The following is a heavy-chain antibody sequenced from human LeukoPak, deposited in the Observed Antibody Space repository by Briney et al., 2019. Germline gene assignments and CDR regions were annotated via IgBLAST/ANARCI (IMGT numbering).Heavy chain of an antibody. V-gene: IGHV1-8*01. Sequence: ASVKVSCKASGYTFTSYDINWVRRATGQGLEWMGWMNPNSGNTGYAQKFQGRVTMTRNTSISTAYMELSSLRSEDTAVYYCARALGEYTDNWFDPWGQGTLVTVSS. J-gene: IGHJ5*02. CDR2: MNPNSGNT. CDR3: ARALGEYTDNWFDP. CDR1: GYTFTSYD. D-gene: IGHD6-6*01.